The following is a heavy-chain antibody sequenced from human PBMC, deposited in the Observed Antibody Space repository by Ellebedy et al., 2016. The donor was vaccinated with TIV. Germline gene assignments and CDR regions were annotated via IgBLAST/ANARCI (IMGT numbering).Heavy chain of an antibody. D-gene: IGHD5-24*01. J-gene: IGHJ3*01. CDR1: GFTFSGYA. CDR2: INAGGGKT. V-gene: IGHV3-23*01. CDR3: AKEQVTGDGRRVFDS. Sequence: PGGSLRLSCAASGFTFSGYAMSWVRQAPGKGLEWVSGINAGGGKTYYADSGKGRFTISRDNSKNTLYLQMNSLRAEDTDVYYCAKEQVTGDGRRVFDSWGQGTVVTVSS.